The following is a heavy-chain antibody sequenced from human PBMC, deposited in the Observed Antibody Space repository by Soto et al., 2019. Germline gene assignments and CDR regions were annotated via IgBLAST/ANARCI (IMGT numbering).Heavy chain of an antibody. CDR1: GYTFTSYG. V-gene: IGHV1-18*04. CDR3: ARAGDYCSSTSCYHEVFLWFGATYYVYGMDV. Sequence: ASVKVSCKASGYTFTSYGISWVRQAPGQGLEWMGWISAYNGDTNYAQKLQGRLTMNTDTSTSTDYMELRGLRSDDTAVYYCARAGDYCSSTSCYHEVFLWFGATYYVYGMDVWVQWTTVTVSS. CDR2: ISAYNGDT. J-gene: IGHJ6*02. D-gene: IGHD2-2*01.